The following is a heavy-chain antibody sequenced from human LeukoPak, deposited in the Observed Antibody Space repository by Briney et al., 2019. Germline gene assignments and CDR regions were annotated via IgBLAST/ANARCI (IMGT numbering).Heavy chain of an antibody. J-gene: IGHJ5*02. V-gene: IGHV1-18*01. CDR3: ARDTGSNFFDP. CDR1: GYTFTTYG. Sequence: ASVKVSCKASGYTFTTYGIIWVRQAPGQGLEWMGWISTYNAKTKYAQNLQGRAAMTTDTTTSTVYMELRSLTSDDTAVYYCARDTGSNFFDPWGQGTLVTVAS. D-gene: IGHD1-26*01. CDR2: ISTYNAKT.